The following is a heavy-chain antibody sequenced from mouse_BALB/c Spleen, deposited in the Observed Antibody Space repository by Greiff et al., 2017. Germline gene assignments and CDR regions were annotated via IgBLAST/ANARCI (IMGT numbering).Heavy chain of an antibody. CDR3: ARDLLRLEGDY. D-gene: IGHD1-2*01. CDR1: GYTFTSYN. J-gene: IGHJ2*01. V-gene: IGHV1-12*01. CDR2: IYPGNGDT. Sequence: QVQLKQPGAELVKPGASVKMSCKASGYTFTSYNMHWVKQTPGQGLEWIGAIYPGNGDTSYNQKFKGKATLTADKSSSTAYMQLSSLTSEDSAVYYCARDLLRLEGDYWGQGTTLTVSS.